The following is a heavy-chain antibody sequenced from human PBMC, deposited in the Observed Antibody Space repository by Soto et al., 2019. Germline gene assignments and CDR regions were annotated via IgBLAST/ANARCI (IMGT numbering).Heavy chain of an antibody. CDR3: AKSRYSDSSGDFYDY. Sequence: ASVKVSCKASGYTFTSYYMHWVRQAPGQGLEWMGIINPSGGSTSYAQKFQGRVTMTRDTSTSTVYMELNSLRAEDTAVYYCAKSRYSDSSGDFYDYWGQGTLVTVSS. V-gene: IGHV1-46*01. CDR1: GYTFTSYY. J-gene: IGHJ4*02. D-gene: IGHD3-22*01. CDR2: INPSGGST.